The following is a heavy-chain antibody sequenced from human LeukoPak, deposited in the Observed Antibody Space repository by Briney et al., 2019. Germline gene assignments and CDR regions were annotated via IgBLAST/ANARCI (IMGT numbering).Heavy chain of an antibody. Sequence: PSETLSLTCTVSGGSISSYYWSWIRQPPGKGLEWIAYISDIGSINYNPSLKSRVTISVDTSKNQFSLKLSSVTAADTAVYYCARGPRYYGSGIYDYWGQGTLVTVSS. J-gene: IGHJ4*02. CDR3: ARGPRYYGSGIYDY. D-gene: IGHD3-10*01. V-gene: IGHV4-59*12. CDR1: GGSISSYY. CDR2: ISDIGSI.